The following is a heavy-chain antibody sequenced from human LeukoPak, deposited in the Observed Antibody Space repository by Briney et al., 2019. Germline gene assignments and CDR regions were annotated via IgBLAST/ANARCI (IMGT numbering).Heavy chain of an antibody. J-gene: IGHJ5*02. CDR2: IYYSGST. Sequence: PSETLSLTCTVSGGSISSGGYYWSWIRQHPGKGLEWIGYIYYSGSTYYNPSLKSRVTISVDTSKNQFPLKLSSVTAADTAVYYCARKIRIGGSPPTGWFDPWGQGTLVTVSS. V-gene: IGHV4-31*03. CDR1: GGSISSGGYY. CDR3: ARKIRIGGSPPTGWFDP. D-gene: IGHD1-26*01.